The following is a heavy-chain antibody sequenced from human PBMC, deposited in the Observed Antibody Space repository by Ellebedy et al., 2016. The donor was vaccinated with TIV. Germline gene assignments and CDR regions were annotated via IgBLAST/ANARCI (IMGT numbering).Heavy chain of an antibody. V-gene: IGHV4-59*01. CDR1: GDSISSYY. CDR3: ATTDDLYGMDV. CDR2: TYYSGST. D-gene: IGHD1-1*01. Sequence: PGGSLRLSCTVSGDSISSYYWSWIRQPPGKGLEWIGNTYYSGSTNYNPSLKSRVTISVDTSKNQFSLKLSSVTPADTAVYYCATTDDLYGMDVWGQGTTVTVSS. J-gene: IGHJ6*02.